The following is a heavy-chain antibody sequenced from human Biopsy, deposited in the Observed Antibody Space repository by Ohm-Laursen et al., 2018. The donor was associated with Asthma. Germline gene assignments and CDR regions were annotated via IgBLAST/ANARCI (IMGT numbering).Heavy chain of an antibody. CDR3: ARTFHLWSPYHAEHYQL. CDR1: GFTFGDYC. Sequence: SLRPSCAASGFTFGDYCMSWVRQVPGQGLEWVANIKHDGSEKNHVDSLKGRFTISRDNAKNLLFLQMNSLRAEDTAVYYCARTFHLWSPYHAEHYQLWGQGTLVTVSS. V-gene: IGHV3-7*01. CDR2: IKHDGSEK. J-gene: IGHJ1*01. D-gene: IGHD3-3*01.